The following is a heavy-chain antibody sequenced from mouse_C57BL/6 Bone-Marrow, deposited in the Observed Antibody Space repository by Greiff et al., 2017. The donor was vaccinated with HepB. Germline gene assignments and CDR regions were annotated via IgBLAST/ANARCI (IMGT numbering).Heavy chain of an antibody. V-gene: IGHV5-12*01. CDR1: GFTFSDYY. CDR2: ISNGGGST. J-gene: IGHJ3*01. CDR3: ARMGGAGAY. D-gene: IGHD2-3*01. Sequence: EVQRVESGGGLVQPGGSLKLSCAASGFTFSDYYMYWVRQTPEKRLEWVAYISNGGGSTYYPDTVKGRFTISRDNARNTLYLQMSRLKSEDTAMYYCARMGGAGAYWGQGTLVTVSA.